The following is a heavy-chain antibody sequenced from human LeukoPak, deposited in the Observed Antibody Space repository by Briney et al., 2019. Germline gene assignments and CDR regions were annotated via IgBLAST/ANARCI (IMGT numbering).Heavy chain of an antibody. V-gene: IGHV3-30*18. CDR2: LSYDGTNT. J-gene: IGHJ5*02. Sequence: GGSLRLSCVASGFTFSSYSMQWVRQTPGKGLEWVGILSYDGTNTYYGESVKGRFTISRDNSKNTLYLQMNSLRAEDTAVHYCAKTQPWIPFNWFDPWGQGTLVTVSS. CDR3: AKTQPWIPFNWFDP. CDR1: GFTFSSYS. D-gene: IGHD5-12*01.